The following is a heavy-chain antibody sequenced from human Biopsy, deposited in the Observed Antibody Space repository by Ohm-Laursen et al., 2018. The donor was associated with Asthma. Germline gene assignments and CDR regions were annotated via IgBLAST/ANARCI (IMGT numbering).Heavy chain of an antibody. D-gene: IGHD4-17*01. Sequence: ASVYASCKISGYSLTDLSMHWVRLAPGHGLEWMGGQDYEEGGTVNARRFQGRVTMTEDTSTDTAYMELSSLSSDDTAVYYCASDFPKDYVKYNFQFWGQGTLVTVSS. J-gene: IGHJ4*02. V-gene: IGHV1-24*01. CDR2: QDYEEGGT. CDR3: ASDFPKDYVKYNFQF. CDR1: GYSLTDLS.